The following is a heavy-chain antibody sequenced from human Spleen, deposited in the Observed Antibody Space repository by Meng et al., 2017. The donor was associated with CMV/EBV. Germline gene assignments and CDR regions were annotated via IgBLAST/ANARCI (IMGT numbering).Heavy chain of an antibody. J-gene: IGHJ4*02. D-gene: IGHD6-19*01. Sequence: GESLKISCVASGFSFSRADMHWVRQAPGKGLEWVTIISYDGSDKYYADSVKGRFTISRDNAKNSLYLQMNSLRAEDTAVYYCARGRWAVADPLIGNWGQGTLVTVSS. V-gene: IGHV3-30*03. CDR3: ARGRWAVADPLIGN. CDR2: ISYDGSDK. CDR1: GFSFSRAD.